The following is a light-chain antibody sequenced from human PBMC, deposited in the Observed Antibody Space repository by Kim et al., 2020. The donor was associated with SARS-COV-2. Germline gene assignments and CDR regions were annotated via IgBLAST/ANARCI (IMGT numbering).Light chain of an antibody. CDR2: DVS. Sequence: QSITISCTGTSNDVGDYNSVSWYQQHPGKAPKLMINDVSKRPSGVSNRFSGSKSGNTASLTISGLQAEDEADYYCSSYTSSSTYVFGTGTKVTVL. CDR3: SSYTSSSTYV. J-gene: IGLJ1*01. V-gene: IGLV2-14*04. CDR1: SNDVGDYNS.